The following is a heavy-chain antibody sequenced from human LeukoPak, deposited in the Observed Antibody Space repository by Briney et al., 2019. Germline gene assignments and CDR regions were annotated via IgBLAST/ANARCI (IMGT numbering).Heavy chain of an antibody. V-gene: IGHV1-3*01. D-gene: IGHD6-13*01. CDR1: GYTFTNYI. J-gene: IGHJ4*02. CDR3: ARDISQLVLWPDY. CDR2: INAGNGNT. Sequence: ASVKVSCKASGYTFTNYIIHWVRQAPGQRLEWMGWINAGNGNTKYSQKFQGRVTITRDTSASTAYMELSSLRSEDTAVYYCARDISQLVLWPDYWGQGTLVTVSS.